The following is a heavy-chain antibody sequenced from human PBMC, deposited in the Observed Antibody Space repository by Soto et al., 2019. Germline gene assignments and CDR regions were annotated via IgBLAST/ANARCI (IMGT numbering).Heavy chain of an antibody. Sequence: QVQLVESGGGVVQPGRSLRLSCAASGLTFSRYAMHWVRQAPGKVLEWVAIISYGGSNKYYADSVRGRFTISRDNSNNTLYRQMNSLRAEDTAVYYCARDREGYSGFDYPASWGQGTLVTVSS. CDR1: GLTFSRYA. D-gene: IGHD5-12*01. J-gene: IGHJ5*02. CDR3: ARDREGYSGFDYPAS. CDR2: ISYGGSNK. V-gene: IGHV3-30-3*01.